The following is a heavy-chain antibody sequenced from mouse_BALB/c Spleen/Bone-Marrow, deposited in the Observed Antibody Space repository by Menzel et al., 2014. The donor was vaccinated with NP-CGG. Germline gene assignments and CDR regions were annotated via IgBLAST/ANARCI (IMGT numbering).Heavy chain of an antibody. V-gene: IGHV7-3*02. Sequence: EVKVEESGGGLVQPGGSLRLSCTTSGFTFTDYYMSWVRQPPGKALEWLAFIRNKAYGYTTEYSASVRGRFTISRDNSQSILYLQMTTLRAEDSATYYCARFPMDYWGQGTPVTASS. CDR2: IRNKAYGYTT. J-gene: IGHJ4*01. CDR1: GFTFTDYY. CDR3: ARFPMDY.